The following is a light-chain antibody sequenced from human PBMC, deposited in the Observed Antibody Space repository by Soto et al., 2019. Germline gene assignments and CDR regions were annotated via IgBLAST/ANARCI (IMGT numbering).Light chain of an antibody. Sequence: QSALTQSASVSGSPGQSITFSCTGTSSDVGIYNSVSWYQQHPGKAPKLIIYDVTNRPSGVSNRFSGSKSGNTASLTISGLQAEDEADYYCSSYTSSSSWVFGGGTKLTVL. V-gene: IGLV2-14*03. CDR2: DVT. CDR3: SSYTSSSSWV. CDR1: SSDVGIYNS. J-gene: IGLJ3*02.